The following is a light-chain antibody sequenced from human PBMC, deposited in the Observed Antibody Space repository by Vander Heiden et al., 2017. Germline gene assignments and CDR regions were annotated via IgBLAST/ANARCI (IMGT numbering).Light chain of an antibody. Sequence: DIVMTQSPDSLAVSLGERATINCKSSQSVLYSSNNKNYLAWYQQKPGQPPKLLIYWASTRESGVPDRFSGSGSGTDFTLTINSLQAEDVAVYYGQQYYSTPRTFGQGTKVEIK. CDR2: WAS. CDR3: QQYYSTPRT. V-gene: IGKV4-1*01. J-gene: IGKJ1*01. CDR1: QSVLYSSNNKNY.